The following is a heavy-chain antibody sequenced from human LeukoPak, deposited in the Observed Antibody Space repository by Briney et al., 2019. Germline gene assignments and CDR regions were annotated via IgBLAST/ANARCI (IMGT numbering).Heavy chain of an antibody. D-gene: IGHD3-10*01. CDR3: AKNYYGSGSHYDY. CDR2: ISSNGKTR. J-gene: IGHJ4*02. Sequence: PGGSLRLSCAASGVTFHEYYMSWVRQAPGKGLEGVSYISSNGKTRDYANSVKGRFAISRDNARQIVFLQMYSLRVEDTAIYFCAKNYYGSGSHYDYWGPGTLVTVSS. V-gene: IGHV3-11*04. CDR1: GVTFHEYY.